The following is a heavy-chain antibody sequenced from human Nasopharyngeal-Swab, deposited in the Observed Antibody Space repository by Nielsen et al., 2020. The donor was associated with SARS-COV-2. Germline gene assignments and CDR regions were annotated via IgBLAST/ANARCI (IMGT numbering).Heavy chain of an antibody. J-gene: IGHJ3*02. CDR1: GGTFSSYA. V-gene: IGHV1-69*13. CDR2: IIPIFGTA. D-gene: IGHD3-9*01. Sequence: SVKVSCKASGGTFSSYAISWVRQAPGQGLEWMGGIIPIFGTANYAQKFQGRVTITADESTSTAYMELSSLRSEDTAVYYCARDVGLALYYDILTGYSSDAFDIWGQGTMVTVSS. CDR3: ARDVGLALYYDILTGYSSDAFDI.